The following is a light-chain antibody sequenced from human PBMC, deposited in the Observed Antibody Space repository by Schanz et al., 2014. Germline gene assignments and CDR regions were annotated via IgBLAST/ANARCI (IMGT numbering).Light chain of an antibody. V-gene: IGLV1-47*02. CDR3: AAWDDSLSGLRV. Sequence: SVLTQPPSASGTPGQRVTISCSGSSSNIGSNYVYWYQQLPGTAPKLLIYSNNQRPSGVPDRFSGSKSGTSASLAISGLRSEDEADYYCAAWDDSLSGLRVFGGGTKLTVL. CDR1: SSNIGSNY. J-gene: IGLJ3*02. CDR2: SNN.